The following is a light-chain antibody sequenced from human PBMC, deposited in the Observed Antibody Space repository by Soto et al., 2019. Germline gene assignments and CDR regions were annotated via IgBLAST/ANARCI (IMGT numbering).Light chain of an antibody. V-gene: IGKV3-15*01. Sequence: EIVMTQSPATLSVSPGERATLSCRASQSVTSNLAWYQRQRGQAPRLLIYDASARAAGVPARFSGSGSGTEFTLTISSLQSEDFAVYYCQQYNKWPLTFGGGTKVEIK. J-gene: IGKJ4*01. CDR2: DAS. CDR1: QSVTSN. CDR3: QQYNKWPLT.